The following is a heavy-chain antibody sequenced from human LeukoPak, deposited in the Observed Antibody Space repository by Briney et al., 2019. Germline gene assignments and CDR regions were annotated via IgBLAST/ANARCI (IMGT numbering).Heavy chain of an antibody. CDR1: GFTFSSYA. Sequence: GGSLRLSCAASGFTFSSYAMTWVRQAPGKGLEWVSAISGSGGSTYYADSVKGRFTISRDNSKNTLYLQMNSLRAEDTALYYCAEVTGDVSGFEIYYYFGMDVWGQGTTVTVSS. V-gene: IGHV3-23*01. D-gene: IGHD5-12*01. J-gene: IGHJ6*02. CDR3: AEVTGDVSGFEIYYYFGMDV. CDR2: ISGSGGST.